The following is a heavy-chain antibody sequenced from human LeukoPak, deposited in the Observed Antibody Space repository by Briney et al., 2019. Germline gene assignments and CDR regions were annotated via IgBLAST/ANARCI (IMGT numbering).Heavy chain of an antibody. Sequence: PGGTLRLSCAGSGFTISNYWMNWVRQAPGEGLVWVSHINPGDGSTTGYADSVKGRFTVSRDNAQNTLYLQMTSLKDGDTAVYYCVRDGMGTAPYDLWGQGTLVTVSS. CDR2: INPGDGSTT. J-gene: IGHJ4*01. CDR1: GFTISNYW. V-gene: IGHV3-74*01. CDR3: VRDGMGTAPYDL. D-gene: IGHD2-8*02.